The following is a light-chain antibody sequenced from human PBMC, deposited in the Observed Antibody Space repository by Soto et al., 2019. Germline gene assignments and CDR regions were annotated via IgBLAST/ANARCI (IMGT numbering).Light chain of an antibody. CDR1: SGSIASNY. CDR2: EDN. Sequence: NFMLTHPHSVSESPGKTVTISCTRSSGSIASNYVQWYQQRPGSAPTTVIYEDNQRPSRVPDRFSGSIDSSSNSASLTISGLKTEEEADYYCQSYDSSNQDVVFGGGTKVTVL. CDR3: QSYDSSNQDVV. V-gene: IGLV6-57*03. J-gene: IGLJ2*01.